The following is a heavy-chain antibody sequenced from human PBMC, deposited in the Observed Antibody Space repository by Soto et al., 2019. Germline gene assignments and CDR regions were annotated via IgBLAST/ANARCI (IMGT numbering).Heavy chain of an antibody. V-gene: IGHV3-21*01. CDR2: ISSSSSYI. CDR1: GFTFSSYS. Sequence: EVQLVESGGGLVKPVGSLRLSCAASGFTFSSYSMNWVRQAPGKGLEWVSSISSSSSYIYYADSVKGRFTISRDNAKNSLYLQTNSLRAEDTAVYYCARDGWGYCSSTSCYVLDYWGQGNLVTVSS. J-gene: IGHJ4*02. D-gene: IGHD2-2*01. CDR3: ARDGWGYCSSTSCYVLDY.